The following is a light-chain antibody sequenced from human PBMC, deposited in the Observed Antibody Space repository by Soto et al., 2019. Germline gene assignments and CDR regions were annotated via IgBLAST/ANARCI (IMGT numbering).Light chain of an antibody. CDR3: QQYGSSPFT. Sequence: EIVLTKSPGTLSLSPGERATLSCRASQSVGSSYLAWYQQKPGQAPRLLIYAASSRATGIPDRFSGSGSGTDFTLTISRLEPEDFAVYYCQQYGSSPFTFGPGTKVDIK. V-gene: IGKV3-20*01. J-gene: IGKJ3*01. CDR1: QSVGSSY. CDR2: AAS.